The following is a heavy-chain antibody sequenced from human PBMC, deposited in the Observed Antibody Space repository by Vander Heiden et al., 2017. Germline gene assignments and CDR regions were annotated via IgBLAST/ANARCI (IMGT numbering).Heavy chain of an antibody. CDR2: INHSGST. J-gene: IGHJ4*02. CDR1: GWSFRCYY. CDR3: ARSPSGSYYDY. V-gene: IGHV4-34*01. Sequence: QVQLQPCGPGLVKPSDTLSLSCAFYGWSFRCYYLHWIRPPPGKGLEWIGEINHSGSTNYNPSLKSRVTISVDTSKNQFALKLSSVTAADTAVYCCARSPSGSYYDYWGQGTLVTVSS. D-gene: IGHD1-26*01.